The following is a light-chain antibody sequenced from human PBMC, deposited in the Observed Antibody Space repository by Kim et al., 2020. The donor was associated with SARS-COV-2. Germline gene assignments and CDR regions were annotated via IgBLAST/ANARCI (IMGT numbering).Light chain of an antibody. Sequence: SSELTQDPAVSVALGQTVRITCQGDSLRSYYASWYQQKPGQAPVLVIYGKNNRPSGIPDRFSGSSSGNTASLTITGAQAEDEADYYCNSRDISGNHFFGT. CDR2: GKN. CDR3: NSRDISGNHF. J-gene: IGLJ1*01. CDR1: SLRSYY. V-gene: IGLV3-19*01.